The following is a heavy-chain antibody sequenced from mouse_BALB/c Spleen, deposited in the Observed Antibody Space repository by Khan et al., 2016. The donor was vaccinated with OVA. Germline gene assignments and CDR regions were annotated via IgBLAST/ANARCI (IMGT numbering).Heavy chain of an antibody. CDR2: ISSGGRT. J-gene: IGHJ4*01. CDR3: TRLVDY. Sequence: EVKLVESGGGLVKPGGSLKLSCAASGFTFSSYAMSWVRQTPEKRLEWVASISSGGRTYSPDSVKGRFTISRDDDRNILYLQMSGLRSEDTAMYYRTRLVDYWGQGTSVTVSS. V-gene: IGHV5-6-5*01. CDR1: GFTFSSYA.